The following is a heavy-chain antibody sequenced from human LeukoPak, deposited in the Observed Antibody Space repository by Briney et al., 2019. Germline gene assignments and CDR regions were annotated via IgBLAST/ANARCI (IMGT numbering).Heavy chain of an antibody. J-gene: IGHJ3*02. CDR2: IYHSGST. D-gene: IGHD5-12*01. CDR3: ARHMVASSASSRRAFDI. CDR1: GYSISSGYY. Sequence: PSETLSLTXAVSGYSISSGYYWGWVRQPPGKGLEWIGSIYHSGSTYYNPSLKSRVTISVDTSKNQFSLKLSSVTAADTAVYYCARHMVASSASSRRAFDIWGQGTMVTVSS. V-gene: IGHV4-38-2*01.